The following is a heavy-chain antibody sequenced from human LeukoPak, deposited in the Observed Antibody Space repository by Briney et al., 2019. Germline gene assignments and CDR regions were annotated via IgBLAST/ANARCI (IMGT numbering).Heavy chain of an antibody. CDR1: GGAISSGDYY. V-gene: IGHV4-30-4*01. CDR2: IYYSGST. J-gene: IGHJ4*02. Sequence: SQTLSLTCTVSGGAISSGDYYWSWIRQPPGKGLEGIGYIYYSGSTYSDPSNKSRVTISVDTSKNQFSVKLNSGTAADTAVHYCARTGGTIVYWGQGTLVTVSS. D-gene: IGHD2-8*02. CDR3: ARTGGTIVY.